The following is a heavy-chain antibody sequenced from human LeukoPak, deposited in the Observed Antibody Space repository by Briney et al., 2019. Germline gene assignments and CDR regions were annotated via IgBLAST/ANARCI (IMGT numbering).Heavy chain of an antibody. V-gene: IGHV4-34*01. CDR1: GWSFSGYN. CDR3: ARGRGRTIFGVVIAYYYYYMDV. CDR2: INHSEST. D-gene: IGHD3-3*01. Sequence: SETLSLTCAVYGWSFSGYNWSWIRQPPGKGLEWIGEINHSESTNYNTSLKSRVTISVDTSKNQFSLKLSSVTAADTAVYYCARGRGRTIFGVVIAYYYYYMDVWGKGTTVTVSS. J-gene: IGHJ6*03.